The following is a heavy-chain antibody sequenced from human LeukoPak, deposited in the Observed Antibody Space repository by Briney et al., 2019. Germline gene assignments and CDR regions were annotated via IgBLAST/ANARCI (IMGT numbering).Heavy chain of an antibody. Sequence: GGSLRLSCAASGFTFSSYAMSWVRQVPGKGLEWVSAVSGSGDNTYYADSVKGRFTISRDNSKNTLYPQMNSLRAEDTAVYYCARRSASSGWYYYFDYWGQGTLVTVSS. D-gene: IGHD6-19*01. V-gene: IGHV3-23*01. CDR2: VSGSGDNT. J-gene: IGHJ4*02. CDR1: GFTFSSYA. CDR3: ARRSASSGWYYYFDY.